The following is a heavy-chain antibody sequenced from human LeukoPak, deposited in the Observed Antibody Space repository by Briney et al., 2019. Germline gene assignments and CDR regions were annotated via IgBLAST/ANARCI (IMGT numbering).Heavy chain of an antibody. CDR3: ARDQEAFDY. CDR2: IYPRDGST. V-gene: IGHV1-46*01. CDR1: GYSFTSNY. J-gene: IGHJ4*02. Sequence: ATVKVSCKASGYSFTSNYIHWVRQAPGQGLEWMGMIYPRDGSTSYAQKFQGRVTVTRDTSTSTVHMELSGLRSEDTAVYYCARDQEAFDYWGQGTLVTVSS.